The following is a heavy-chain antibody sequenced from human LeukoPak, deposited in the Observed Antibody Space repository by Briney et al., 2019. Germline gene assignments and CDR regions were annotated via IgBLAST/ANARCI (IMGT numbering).Heavy chain of an antibody. D-gene: IGHD3-3*01. CDR1: GYTFTGYY. CDR3: ARGRLVYDFWSGYYWFDP. CDR2: INPNSGGT. Sequence: ASVKVSCKASGYTFTGYYMHWVRQAPGQGLEWMGWINPNSGGTNYAQKFQGRVTMTRDTSISTAYMELSRLRSDDTAVYCCARGRLVYDFWSGYYWFDPWGQGTLVTVSS. J-gene: IGHJ5*02. V-gene: IGHV1-2*02.